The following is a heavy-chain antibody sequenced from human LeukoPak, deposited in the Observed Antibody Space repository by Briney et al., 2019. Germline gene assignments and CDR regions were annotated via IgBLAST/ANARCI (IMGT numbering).Heavy chain of an antibody. CDR1: GGSISSGGYY. Sequence: SETLSLTCTVSGGSISSGGYYWSWIRQPPGKGLEWIGYIYHSGSTYYNPSLKSRVTISVDRSKNQFSLKLSSVTAADTAVYYCAREVTIFGVVTVFDYWGQGTLVTVSS. D-gene: IGHD3-3*01. J-gene: IGHJ4*02. CDR2: IYHSGST. V-gene: IGHV4-30-2*01. CDR3: AREVTIFGVVTVFDY.